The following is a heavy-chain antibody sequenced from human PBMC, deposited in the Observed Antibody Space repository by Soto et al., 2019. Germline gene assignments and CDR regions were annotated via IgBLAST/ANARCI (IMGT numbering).Heavy chain of an antibody. J-gene: IGHJ3*02. CDR2: IDPSDSYT. D-gene: IGHD3-22*01. V-gene: IGHV5-10-1*01. CDR3: ARHEWDYYDSAGAFDI. Sequence: GESLKISCKGSGYSFTSYWISWVRQMPGKGLEWMGRIDPSDSYTNYSPSFQGHVTISADKSISTAYLQWSSLKASDTAMYYCARHEWDYYDSAGAFDIWGQGKMVTVSS. CDR1: GYSFTSYW.